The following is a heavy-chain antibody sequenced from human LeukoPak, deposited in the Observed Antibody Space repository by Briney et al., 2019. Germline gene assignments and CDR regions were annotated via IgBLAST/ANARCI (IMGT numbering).Heavy chain of an antibody. V-gene: IGHV4-39*01. CDR2: IYYSGST. D-gene: IGHD3-22*01. J-gene: IGHJ4*02. Sequence: PSETLPLTCTVSGGSISSSSYYWGWIRQPPGKGLEWIGSIYYSGSTYYNPSLKSRVTISVDTSKNQFSLKLSSVTAADTAVYYCARVERGFHYYYDSSGYENFDYWGQGTLVTVSS. CDR1: GGSISSSSYY. CDR3: ARVERGFHYYYDSSGYENFDY.